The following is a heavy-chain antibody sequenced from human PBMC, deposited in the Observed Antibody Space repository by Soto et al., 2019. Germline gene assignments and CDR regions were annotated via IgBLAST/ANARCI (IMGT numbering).Heavy chain of an antibody. CDR2: VYHSGTS. J-gene: IGHJ4*02. V-gene: IGHV4-30-2*01. CDR1: GASVSSGSYS. D-gene: IGHD6-25*01. CDR3: ARAPARLRYFDY. Sequence: QLQLQESGSGLVKPSQTLSLTCTVSGASVSSGSYSWCWIRQPPGKGLEWIGYVYHSGTSYYTQSLKGRVTISLDRSKNQVSLNLTYVTAADTAVYYFARAPARLRYFDYWGQGILVTVSS.